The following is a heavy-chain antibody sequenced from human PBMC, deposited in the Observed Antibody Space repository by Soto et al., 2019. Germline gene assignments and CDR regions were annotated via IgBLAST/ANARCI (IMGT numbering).Heavy chain of an antibody. D-gene: IGHD6-19*01. Sequence: QVQLVQSGAEVKKPGASVKVSCKASGYIFNRYVMHWVRQAPGQRPEWMGWIDAGNGKTKYSEKFQGRVTITRDTSESTAYKELTTMRSEDTAVYYCARGRGWYDYWGQGTQVIVSS. J-gene: IGHJ4*02. V-gene: IGHV1-3*01. CDR1: GYIFNRYV. CDR3: ARGRGWYDY. CDR2: IDAGNGKT.